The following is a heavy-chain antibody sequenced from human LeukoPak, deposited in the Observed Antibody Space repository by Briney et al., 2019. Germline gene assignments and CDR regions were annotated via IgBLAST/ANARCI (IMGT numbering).Heavy chain of an antibody. J-gene: IGHJ4*02. CDR3: AREGSGYSSGFDY. Sequence: GGSLRLSCAASGFTFSNYWMHWVRQAPGKGLVWVSRISSDGSSASHADSVKGRFTISRDNAKNTLYLQMNSLRAEDTAVYYCAREGSGYSSGFDYWGQRILVTVSS. CDR1: GFTFSNYW. CDR2: ISSDGSSA. V-gene: IGHV3-74*01. D-gene: IGHD6-19*01.